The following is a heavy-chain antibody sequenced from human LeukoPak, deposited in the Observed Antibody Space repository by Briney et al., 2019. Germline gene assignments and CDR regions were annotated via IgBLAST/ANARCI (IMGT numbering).Heavy chain of an antibody. V-gene: IGHV3-74*01. Sequence: GGSLRLSCAASGFTFSSYWMHWVRQAPGKGLVWVSRINSDGSSTSYADSVMGRFTISRDNAKSTLYLQMNSLRAEDTAVYYCARGGSYSPAQIYGMDVWGKGTTVTVSS. CDR2: INSDGSST. D-gene: IGHD2-15*01. CDR3: ARGGSYSPAQIYGMDV. J-gene: IGHJ6*04. CDR1: GFTFSSYW.